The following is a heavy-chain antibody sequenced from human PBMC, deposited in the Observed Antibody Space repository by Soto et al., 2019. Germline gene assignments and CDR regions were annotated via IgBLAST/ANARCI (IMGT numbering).Heavy chain of an antibody. CDR2: IIPILGTA. CDR1: GGTFSSYA. Sequence: KVSCKASGGTFSSYAISWVRQAPGQGLEWMGGIIPILGTANYAQKFQGRVTITADESTSTAYMELSSLRSEDTAVYYCAMDFAAGTVYYFDYWGQGTLVTVSS. D-gene: IGHD6-13*01. J-gene: IGHJ4*02. V-gene: IGHV1-69*01. CDR3: AMDFAAGTVYYFDY.